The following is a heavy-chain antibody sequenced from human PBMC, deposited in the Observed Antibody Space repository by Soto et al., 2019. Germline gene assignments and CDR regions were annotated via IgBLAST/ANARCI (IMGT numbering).Heavy chain of an antibody. J-gene: IGHJ6*03. CDR3: ARAEYYDFWSGYYSYYYMDV. Sequence: GGSLRLSCAASGFTFSSYSMNWVRQAPGKGLEWVSSISSSSYIYYADSVKGRFTISRDNAKNSLYLQMNSLRAEDTAVYYCARAEYYDFWSGYYSYYYMDVWGKGTTVTVSS. CDR1: GFTFSSYS. CDR2: ISSSSYI. D-gene: IGHD3-3*01. V-gene: IGHV3-21*01.